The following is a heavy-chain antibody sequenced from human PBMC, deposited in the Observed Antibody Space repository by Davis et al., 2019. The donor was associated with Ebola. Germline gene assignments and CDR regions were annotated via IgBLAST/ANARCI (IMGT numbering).Heavy chain of an antibody. CDR3: ATPSEMVAAPYYYYYGMDV. CDR1: GYIFTSYD. V-gene: IGHV1-8*01. CDR2: MNPNSGNT. J-gene: IGHJ6*02. D-gene: IGHD2-15*01. Sequence: ASVKVSCKASGYIFTSYDINWVRQATGQGLEWMGWMNPNSGNTGYAQKFQGRVTMTRNTSISTAYMELSSLRSEDTAVYYCATPSEMVAAPYYYYYGMDVWGQGTTVTVSS.